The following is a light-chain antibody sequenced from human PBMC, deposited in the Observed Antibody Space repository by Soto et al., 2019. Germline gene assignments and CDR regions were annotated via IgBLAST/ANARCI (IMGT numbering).Light chain of an antibody. Sequence: EIVMTQSPATVSVSPGERATLSCRASQSVSDKLAWYQQKPGQGPRLLIYHASARATGIPARFSGSGSGTEFTLTISGLQSEDFAVYYCQQYNNWPPWTFGQGTKVEIK. J-gene: IGKJ1*01. CDR1: QSVSDK. V-gene: IGKV3-15*01. CDR3: QQYNNWPPWT. CDR2: HAS.